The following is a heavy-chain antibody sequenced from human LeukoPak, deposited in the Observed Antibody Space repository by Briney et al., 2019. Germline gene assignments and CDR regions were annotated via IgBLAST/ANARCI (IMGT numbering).Heavy chain of an antibody. Sequence: ASVKVSCKASGYTFTSYAMHWVRQAPGQRLEWMGWINAGNGNTKYSQKFQGRVTITRDTSASTAYMELSSLRSEDTAVYYCARASCTNGVCYTGPWFGPWGQGTLVTVSS. V-gene: IGHV1-3*01. J-gene: IGHJ5*02. CDR3: ARASCTNGVCYTGPWFGP. D-gene: IGHD2-8*01. CDR1: GYTFTSYA. CDR2: INAGNGNT.